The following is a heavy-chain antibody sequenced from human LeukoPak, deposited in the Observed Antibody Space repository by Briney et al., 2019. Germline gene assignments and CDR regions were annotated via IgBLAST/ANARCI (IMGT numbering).Heavy chain of an antibody. CDR1: GFTVSSNY. CDR2: IYSGGST. CDR3: ARGLIAAPKGWFDP. V-gene: IGHV3-53*01. D-gene: IGHD6-13*01. J-gene: IGHJ5*02. Sequence: PGGSLRLSCAASGFTVSSNYMSWVRQAPGKGLEWVSVIYSGGSTYYADSVKGRFTISRHNSKNTLYLQMNSLGAEDTAVYYCARGLIAAPKGWFDPWGQGTLVTVSS.